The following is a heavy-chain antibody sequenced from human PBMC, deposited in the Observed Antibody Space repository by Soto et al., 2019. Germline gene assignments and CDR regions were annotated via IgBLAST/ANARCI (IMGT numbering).Heavy chain of an antibody. CDR2: MSSGGDST. CDR1: GFAFSSYT. D-gene: IGHD2-15*01. V-gene: IGHV3-21*06. Sequence: PGGSLRLSCAASGFAFSSYTRNWVRQAPGKGLEWSSSMSSGGDSTHYADSVKGRFTVTRDSAKNSRFLQMHSLRVEDTAVHYCAGDVSLLVILDSWGQGTLVTVSS. J-gene: IGHJ1*01. CDR3: AGDVSLLVILDS.